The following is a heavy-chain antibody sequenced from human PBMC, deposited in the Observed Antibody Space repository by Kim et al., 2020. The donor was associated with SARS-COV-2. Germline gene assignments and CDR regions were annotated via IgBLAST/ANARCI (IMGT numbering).Heavy chain of an antibody. CDR1: GYSFVTHG. CDR3: ARDRQGRWFANDY. Sequence: ASVKVSCKASGYSFVTHGISWVRQAPGQGPEWMGWINTETGDTRYGETLQDRVTMTTDTGTSTVYMELKRLRSDDTAVYYCARDRQGRWFANDYCGQGTLVTVSS. D-gene: IGHD3-10*01. CDR2: INTETGDT. V-gene: IGHV1-18*01. J-gene: IGHJ4*02.